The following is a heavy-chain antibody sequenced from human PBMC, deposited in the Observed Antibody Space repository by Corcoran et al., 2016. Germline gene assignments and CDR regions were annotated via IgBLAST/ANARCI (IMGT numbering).Heavy chain of an antibody. D-gene: IGHD1-1*01. J-gene: IGHJ4*02. Sequence: QVQLQESGPGLVKPSETLSLTCTVSGGSISTYYWSWIRQPPGKGLEWIGYIYYTGSTNYNPSLKSRVTISVDTAKNKFSLKLSSVTAADTAVYYCARHLPPDRGRPGNVDYWGQGTLVTVSS. CDR3: ARHLPPDRGRPGNVDY. CDR1: GGSISTYY. CDR2: IYYTGST. V-gene: IGHV4-59*01.